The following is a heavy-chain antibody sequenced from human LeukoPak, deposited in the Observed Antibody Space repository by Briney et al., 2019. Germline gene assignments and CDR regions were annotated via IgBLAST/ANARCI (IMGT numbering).Heavy chain of an antibody. CDR2: IIEDGDVK. CDR3: ARVGKNGWDFDH. CDR1: GFTFSAYW. Sequence: GGSLRLSCAASGFTFSAYWMTWVRQAPGKGLAWVANIIEDGDVKYCVDSVKGRFTISRDNTKNSLYLQMTSLRADDTAVYYCARVGKNGWDFDHWGQGTLVTVSS. J-gene: IGHJ4*02. V-gene: IGHV3-7*01. D-gene: IGHD6-19*01.